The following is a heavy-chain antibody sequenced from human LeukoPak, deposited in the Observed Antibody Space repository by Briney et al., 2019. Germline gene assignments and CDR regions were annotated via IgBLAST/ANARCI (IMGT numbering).Heavy chain of an antibody. Sequence: GGSLRLSCAASGFTFSSYGMHWVRQAPGKGLEWVAVIWYDGSNKYYADSVKGRFTISRDNSKNTLYLQMNGLRAEDTAVYYCANNGYCSGGSCYALDYWGQGTLVTVSS. CDR3: ANNGYCSGGSCYALDY. CDR2: IWYDGSNK. CDR1: GFTFSSYG. J-gene: IGHJ4*02. V-gene: IGHV3-33*06. D-gene: IGHD2-15*01.